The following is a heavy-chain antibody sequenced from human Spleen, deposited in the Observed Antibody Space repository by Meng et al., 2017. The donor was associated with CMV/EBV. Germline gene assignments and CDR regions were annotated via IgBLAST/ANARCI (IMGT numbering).Heavy chain of an antibody. Sequence: GSLRLSCTVSGGSVSSGSYYWSWIRQPPGKGLEWVGYIYYSGSTNYNPSLKSRVTISLDTSKNQFSLKLNSVTAADMAVYYCARTTSVWYYFDYWGQGTLVTVSS. D-gene: IGHD6-19*01. CDR1: GGSVSSGSYY. V-gene: IGHV4-61*01. J-gene: IGHJ4*02. CDR2: IYYSGST. CDR3: ARTTSVWYYFDY.